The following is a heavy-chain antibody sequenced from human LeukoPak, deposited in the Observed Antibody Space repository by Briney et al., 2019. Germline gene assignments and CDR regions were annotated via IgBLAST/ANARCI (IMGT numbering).Heavy chain of an antibody. CDR2: ISGIGNAI. J-gene: IGHJ4*02. V-gene: IGHV3-23*01. Sequence: GGSLRLSCAASGFTFTNYAMSWVRQAPGKGLEWVSAISGIGNAIFYADSVKGRFTISRDSSKNTLSLQMSSLRAEDTAVYYRARHLATSGSYPLDYWGPGTLVTVTS. CDR1: GFTFTNYA. CDR3: ARHLATSGSYPLDY. D-gene: IGHD2-15*01.